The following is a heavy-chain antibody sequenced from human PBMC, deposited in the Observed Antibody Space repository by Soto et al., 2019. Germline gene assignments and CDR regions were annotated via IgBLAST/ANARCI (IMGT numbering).Heavy chain of an antibody. CDR1: GFTFSRYV. CDR3: ARVSQERYFDWLSPVY. CDR2: LSYDGRNE. D-gene: IGHD3-9*01. J-gene: IGHJ4*02. Sequence: QVQLVESGGGVVQPGTSLRLSCVASGFTFSRYVMHWVRQAPGKGLESVAVLSYDGRNEHYGDPVQGRFTISRDNSKNTLYLQMNSLSADDTAVYYCARVSQERYFDWLSPVYWGQGTLVTVSS. V-gene: IGHV3-30*03.